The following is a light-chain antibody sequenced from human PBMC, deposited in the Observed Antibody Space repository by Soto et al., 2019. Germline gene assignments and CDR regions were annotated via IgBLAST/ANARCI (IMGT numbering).Light chain of an antibody. CDR3: QQYNNWPPWA. V-gene: IGKV3-15*01. CDR2: GAS. Sequence: IVITQTPAALSVSPGERATLSCRASQSVSINLAWYQQKPGQAPRLLIYGASTRATGIPARFSGSGSGTEFTLTISSLQSEDFAVYYCQQYNNWPPWAFGQGTKVDI. J-gene: IGKJ1*01. CDR1: QSVSIN.